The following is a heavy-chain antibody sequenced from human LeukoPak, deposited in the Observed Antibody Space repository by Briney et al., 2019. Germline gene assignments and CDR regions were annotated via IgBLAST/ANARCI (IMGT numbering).Heavy chain of an antibody. V-gene: IGHV1-18*04. Sequence: ASVKVSCKASGYTFTGYYMHWVRQAPGQGLEWMGWINPNSGNTNYAQKLQGRVTMTTDTSTSTAYMELRSLRSDDTAVYYCARFKELELLDYWGQGTLVTVSS. D-gene: IGHD1-7*01. CDR2: INPNSGNT. CDR3: ARFKELELLDY. CDR1: GYTFTGYY. J-gene: IGHJ4*02.